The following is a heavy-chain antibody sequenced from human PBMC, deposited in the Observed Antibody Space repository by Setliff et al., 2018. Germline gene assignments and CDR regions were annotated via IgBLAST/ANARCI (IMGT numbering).Heavy chain of an antibody. J-gene: IGHJ4*02. V-gene: IGHV4-61*09. D-gene: IGHD1-1*01. Sequence: PSETLSLTCTVSGGSISSGSYYWSWIRQPAGKGLEWIGHIYTSGSTNYNPSLKSRVTISVDTSKNQFSLNLVSLTAADTAVYYCTRGRSTGYNTWGQGLPVTVS. CDR1: GGSISSGSYY. CDR2: IYTSGST. CDR3: TRGRSTGYNT.